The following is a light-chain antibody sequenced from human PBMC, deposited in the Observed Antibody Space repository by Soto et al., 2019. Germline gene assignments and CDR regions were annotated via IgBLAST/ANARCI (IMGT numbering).Light chain of an antibody. CDR1: QSVSRN. Sequence: EIVVTQSPGILSVSPGDRATLSCRASQSVSRNLAWYQQKRGQAPTLLIYAASTRATGIPARFTGSGSGTDFTLTISSLQSEDFAVYYCQEYSKWPLFTFGPGTRVDIK. J-gene: IGKJ3*01. CDR2: AAS. CDR3: QEYSKWPLFT. V-gene: IGKV3-15*01.